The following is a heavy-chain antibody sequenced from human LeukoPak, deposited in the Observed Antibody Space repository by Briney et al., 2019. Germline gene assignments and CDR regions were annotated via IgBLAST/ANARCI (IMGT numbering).Heavy chain of an antibody. CDR3: ARGTPPDPIAAAAGYFDY. V-gene: IGHV4-4*02. J-gene: IGHJ4*02. Sequence: SETLSLTCAVSGGSISSSNWWSWVRQPPGKGLEWIGEIYHSGSTYYNPSLKSRVTISVDTSKNQFSLKLSSVTAADTAVYYCARGTPPDPIAAAAGYFDYWGQGTLVTVSS. CDR1: GGSISSSNW. CDR2: IYHSGST. D-gene: IGHD6-13*01.